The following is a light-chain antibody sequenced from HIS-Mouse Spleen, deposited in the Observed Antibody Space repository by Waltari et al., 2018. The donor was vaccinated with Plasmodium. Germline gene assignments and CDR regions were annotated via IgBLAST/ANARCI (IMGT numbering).Light chain of an antibody. V-gene: IGLV2-14*03. CDR1: SIDVGGYNY. Sequence: QSALTQPASVSGSPGQSIHISCTGPSIDVGGYNYVSWYQQHPGTAPKLMIYDVSNRPSGVSNRFSGSKSGNTASLTISGLQAEDEADYYCSSYTSSSTAFGTGTKVTVL. CDR2: DVS. CDR3: SSYTSSSTA. J-gene: IGLJ1*01.